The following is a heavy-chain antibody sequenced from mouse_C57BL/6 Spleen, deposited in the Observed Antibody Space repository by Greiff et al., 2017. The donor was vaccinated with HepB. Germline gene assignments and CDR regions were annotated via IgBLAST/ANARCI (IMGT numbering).Heavy chain of an antibody. D-gene: IGHD2-4*01. V-gene: IGHV1-82*01. J-gene: IGHJ1*03. CDR1: GYAFSSSW. Sequence: VQLQQSGPELVKPGASVKISCKASGYAFSSSWMNWVKQRPGKGLEWIGRIYPGDGDTNYNGKFKGKATLTADKSSSTAYMQLSSLTSEDSAVYLCAILGYDYDWYFDVWGTRTTVTVSS. CDR3: AILGYDYDWYFDV. CDR2: IYPGDGDT.